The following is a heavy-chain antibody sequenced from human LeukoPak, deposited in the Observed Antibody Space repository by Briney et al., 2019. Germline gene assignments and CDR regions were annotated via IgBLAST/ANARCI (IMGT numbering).Heavy chain of an antibody. D-gene: IGHD5-24*01. CDR2: INPNSGGT. Sequence: GASVKVSCKASGYTFTGYYMHWVRQAPGQGLEWMGWINPNSGGTNYAQKFQGRVTMTRDTSISTAYMELSRLRSDDTAVYYCARQTLFPDGYNYWSDPWGQGTLVTVSS. V-gene: IGHV1-2*02. CDR1: GYTFTGYY. CDR3: ARQTLFPDGYNYWSDP. J-gene: IGHJ5*02.